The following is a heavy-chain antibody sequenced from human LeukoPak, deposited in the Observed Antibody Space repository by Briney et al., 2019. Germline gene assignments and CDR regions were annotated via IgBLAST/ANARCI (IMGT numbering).Heavy chain of an antibody. CDR1: GFTFSTSW. CDR3: ARFDY. V-gene: IGHV3-7*01. Sequence: GGSLRLSCAAFGFTFSTSWMSWVRQAPGKGLEWVAKINRDGDERYYMDSVKGRFTISRDNAKNSVYLQMNSLRVEDTAVYYCARFDYWGQGTLVTVSS. J-gene: IGHJ4*02. CDR2: INRDGDER.